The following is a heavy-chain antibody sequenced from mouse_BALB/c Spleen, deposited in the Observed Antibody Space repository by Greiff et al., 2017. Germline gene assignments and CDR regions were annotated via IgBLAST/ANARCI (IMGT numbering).Heavy chain of an antibody. CDR2: IYPGGGYT. V-gene: IGHV1-63*02. Sequence: VQLQQSGAELVRPGTSVKISCKASGYTFTNYWLGWVKQRPGHGLEWIGDIYPGGGYTNYNEKFKGKATLTADTSSSTAYMQLSSLTSEDSAVYFCARIGNPGTYAMDYWGQGTSVTVSS. CDR3: ARIGNPGTYAMDY. D-gene: IGHD2-1*01. J-gene: IGHJ4*01. CDR1: GYTFTNYW.